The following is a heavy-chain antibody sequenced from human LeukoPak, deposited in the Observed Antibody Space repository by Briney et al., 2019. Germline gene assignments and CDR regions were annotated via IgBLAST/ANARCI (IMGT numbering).Heavy chain of an antibody. D-gene: IGHD6-13*01. Sequence: GRSLRLSCAVSGFVFNAYGMHWVRQAPGKGLEWVAVISYDGTTKYYADSVKGRFTISRDNSKNTLYLQMNSLRGEDTAIYYCAEERTTKVSSSWDYWGQGTLVTVCS. V-gene: IGHV3-30*18. CDR2: ISYDGTTK. CDR1: GFVFNAYG. J-gene: IGHJ4*02. CDR3: AEERTTKVSSSWDY.